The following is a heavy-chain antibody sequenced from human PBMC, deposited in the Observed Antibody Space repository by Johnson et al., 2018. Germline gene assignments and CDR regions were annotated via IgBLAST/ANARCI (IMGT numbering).Heavy chain of an antibody. Sequence: QVELVQAGAEVKKPGASVQVGCQASGYTFSTYDINWVRQATGKGLEWLGWVNPDSGNRGYAQKFQGRVTITRNTPISTAYMEWSSLSFEHTAVYFCARRAHLGAFDIWGQGTMVSVSS. CDR2: VNPDSGNR. D-gene: IGHD3-16*01. CDR3: ARRAHLGAFDI. V-gene: IGHV1-8*01. J-gene: IGHJ3*02. CDR1: GYTFSTYD.